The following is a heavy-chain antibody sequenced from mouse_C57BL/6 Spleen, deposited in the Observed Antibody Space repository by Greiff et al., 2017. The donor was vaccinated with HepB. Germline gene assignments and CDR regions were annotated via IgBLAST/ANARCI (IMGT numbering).Heavy chain of an antibody. V-gene: IGHV2-5*01. Sequence: VKLVESGPGLVQPSQSLSITCTVSGFSLTSYGVHWVRQSPGKGLEWLGVIWRGGSTDYNAAFMSRLSITKDNSKSQVFFKMNSLQADDTAIYYCAKKGYGSSYVGMDYWGQGTSVTVSS. CDR1: GFSLTSYG. J-gene: IGHJ4*01. CDR3: AKKGYGSSYVGMDY. CDR2: IWRGGST. D-gene: IGHD1-1*01.